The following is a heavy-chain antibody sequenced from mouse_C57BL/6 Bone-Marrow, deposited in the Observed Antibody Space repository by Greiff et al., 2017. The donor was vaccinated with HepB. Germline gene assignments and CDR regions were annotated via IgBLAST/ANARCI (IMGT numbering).Heavy chain of an antibody. Sequence: EVKVVESGGDLVKPGGSLKLSCAASGFTFSSYGMSWVRQTPDKRLEWVATISSGGSYTYYPDSVKGRFTISRDNAKNTLYLQMSSLKSEDTAMYYCARGGFAYWGQGTLVTVSA. V-gene: IGHV5-6*02. CDR1: GFTFSSYG. CDR3: ARGGFAY. CDR2: ISSGGSYT. J-gene: IGHJ3*01.